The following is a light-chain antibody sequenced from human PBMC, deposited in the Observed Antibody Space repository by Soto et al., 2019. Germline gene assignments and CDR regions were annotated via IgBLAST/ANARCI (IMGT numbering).Light chain of an antibody. CDR1: SSDVGSYNL. V-gene: IGLV2-23*01. Sequence: QSALTQPASGSGSPGQSITISCTGTSSDVGSYNLVSWYQQHPGKAPKLMIYEGTKRPSGVSTRFSGSKSGYTASLTISGLQAEDEADYFCCSYVKGAPVIFGGGTKLTVL. CDR3: CSYVKGAPVI. CDR2: EGT. J-gene: IGLJ2*01.